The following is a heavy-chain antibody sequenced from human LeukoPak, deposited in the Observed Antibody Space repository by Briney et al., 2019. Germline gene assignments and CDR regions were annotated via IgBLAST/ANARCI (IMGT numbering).Heavy chain of an antibody. CDR2: INPNSGGT. D-gene: IGHD5-12*01. Sequence: GASVKVSCKASGYTFTSNSINWVRQAPGQGLEWMGWINPNSGGTNYAQKFQGRVTMTRDTSISTAYMELSRLRSDDTAVYYCAGLSWLRHAFDIWGQGTMVTVSS. J-gene: IGHJ3*02. CDR1: GYTFTSNS. V-gene: IGHV1-2*02. CDR3: AGLSWLRHAFDI.